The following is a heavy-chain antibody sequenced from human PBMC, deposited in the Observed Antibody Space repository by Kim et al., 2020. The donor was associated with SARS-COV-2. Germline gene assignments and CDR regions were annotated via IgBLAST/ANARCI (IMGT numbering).Heavy chain of an antibody. V-gene: IGHV4-39*01. Sequence: STYYNPSLKSRVTQTVDTSKNQFSLRLSSVTAADTAVYYCASQGDGSADYWGQGTLVTVSS. J-gene: IGHJ4*02. CDR2: ST. D-gene: IGHD3-10*01. CDR3: ASQGDGSADY.